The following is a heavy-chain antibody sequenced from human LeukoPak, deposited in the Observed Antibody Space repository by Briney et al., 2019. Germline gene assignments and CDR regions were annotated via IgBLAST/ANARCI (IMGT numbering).Heavy chain of an antibody. Sequence: SETLSLTCTVSGGSISSSSYYWGWIRQPPGKGLEWIGSIYYSGSTYYNPSLKSRVTISVDTSKNQFFLKLSSVTAADTAVYYCATGGIDSIDYWGQGTLVTVSS. CDR2: IYYSGST. D-gene: IGHD3-22*01. CDR1: GGSISSSSYY. J-gene: IGHJ4*02. V-gene: IGHV4-39*01. CDR3: ATGGIDSIDY.